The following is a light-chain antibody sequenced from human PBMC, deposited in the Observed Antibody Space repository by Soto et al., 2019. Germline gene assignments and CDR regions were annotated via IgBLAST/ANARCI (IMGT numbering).Light chain of an antibody. Sequence: QSVLTQPASVSGSPGQSITISCSGTSSDIGSYDHVAWYQQFPGKSPKLIIYAVSDRPSGVSDRFSGSKSGISASLTISGLQTDDEADYYCISYTDRQSYLFGTGTKVTVL. V-gene: IGLV2-14*03. CDR3: ISYTDRQSYL. CDR1: SSDIGSYDH. CDR2: AVS. J-gene: IGLJ1*01.